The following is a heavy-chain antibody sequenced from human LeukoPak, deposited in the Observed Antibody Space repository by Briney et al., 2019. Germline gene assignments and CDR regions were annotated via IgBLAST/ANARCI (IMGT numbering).Heavy chain of an antibody. CDR2: ISAYNGNT. CDR3: ARWRFGGFPPFYGMDV. CDR1: GYTFTSYG. D-gene: IGHD3-10*01. Sequence: GASVKVSCKASGYTFTSYGISWVRQAPGQGLEWMGWISAYNGNTNYAQKLQGRVTMTTDTSTSTAYMELRSLRSDDTAVYYCARWRFGGFPPFYGMDVWGKGTTVTVSS. J-gene: IGHJ6*04. V-gene: IGHV1-18*04.